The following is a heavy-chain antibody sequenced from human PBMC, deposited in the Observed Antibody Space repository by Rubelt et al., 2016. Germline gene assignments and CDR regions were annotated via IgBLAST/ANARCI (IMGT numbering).Heavy chain of an antibody. CDR2: INHSGST. Sequence: QVQLQQWGAGLLKPSETLSLTCAVYGGSFSGYYWSWIRQPPGKGLEWIGEINHSGSTNYNPSCKSRGTRSVETAKNQFSLKLRSVTAAETAVYYCARASWFGAFYWGQGTLVTVSS. V-gene: IGHV4-34*01. CDR1: GGSFSGYY. D-gene: IGHD3-10*01. J-gene: IGHJ4*02. CDR3: ARASWFGAFY.